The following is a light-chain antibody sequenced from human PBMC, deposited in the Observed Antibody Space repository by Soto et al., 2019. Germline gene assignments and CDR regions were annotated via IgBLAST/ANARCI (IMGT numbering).Light chain of an antibody. V-gene: IGKV3-20*01. Sequence: EIVLYMSPGTLSLSQGERATLSCRASQSVSGSYLAWWQQKPGQAPRLLIYGASSRATGIPDRFSGSGSGTDFTLTISRLEPEDFAVYFCQQYGSSPTTFCQGTMVDIK. CDR1: QSVSGSY. CDR3: QQYGSSPTT. CDR2: GAS. J-gene: IGKJ1*01.